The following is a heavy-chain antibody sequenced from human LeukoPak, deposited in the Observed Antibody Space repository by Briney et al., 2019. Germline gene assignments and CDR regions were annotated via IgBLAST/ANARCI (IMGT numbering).Heavy chain of an antibody. J-gene: IGHJ6*02. D-gene: IGHD6-19*01. V-gene: IGHV3-21*01. CDR1: GFTFSSYS. CDR3: VKPGSDRIAVATYYYFGTDV. Sequence: GGSLRLSCAASGFTFSSYSMNWVRQAPGKGLEWVSSISSSSSYIYYADSVKGRFTISRDNAKNSLYLQMNSLRAEDTAVYYCVKPGSDRIAVATYYYFGTDVWGQGTTVTVSS. CDR2: ISSSSSYI.